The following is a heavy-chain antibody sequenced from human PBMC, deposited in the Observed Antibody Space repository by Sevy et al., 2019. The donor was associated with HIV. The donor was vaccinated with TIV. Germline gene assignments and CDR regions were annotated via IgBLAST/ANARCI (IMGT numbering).Heavy chain of an antibody. CDR2: ISYDGSNE. CDR3: ALERLSSNVAEYFQN. CDR1: GFSFNSFN. D-gene: IGHD1-1*01. V-gene: IGHV3-30-3*01. J-gene: IGHJ1*01. Sequence: GGSLRLSCAASGFSFNSFNMNWVRQAPGKGLEWVATISYDGSNEHYADSVKGRFTISRDNSKNALYLQMNSLRAEDTAVYYCALERLSSNVAEYFQNWGQGTLVTVSS.